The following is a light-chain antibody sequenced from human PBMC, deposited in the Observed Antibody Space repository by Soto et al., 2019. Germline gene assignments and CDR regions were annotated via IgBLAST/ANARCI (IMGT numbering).Light chain of an antibody. Sequence: EIVLTQSPGTLSLSPGERATLSCRASQSLSSTYSAWYQQKPGQAPRLLIYGASSRATGIPDRFSGSGSGTDFALTISRLEPEDFAVYYCQHYGTSLRTFGQGTKVEIK. CDR1: QSLSSTY. CDR2: GAS. V-gene: IGKV3-20*01. CDR3: QHYGTSLRT. J-gene: IGKJ1*01.